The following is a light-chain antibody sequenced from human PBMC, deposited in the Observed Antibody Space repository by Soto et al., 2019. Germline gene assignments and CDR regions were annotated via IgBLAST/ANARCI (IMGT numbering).Light chain of an antibody. V-gene: IGKV3-11*01. J-gene: IGKJ3*01. CDR3: RQRNNWPFT. CDR2: GAS. CDR1: QSVSSY. Sequence: ETVLTQSPATLSLSPGERATLSCRASQSVSSYLAWYQQKPGQAPRLLIYGASNRATGIPARFNGSGSGTDFTLTISSLEPEDFAVYYCRQRNNWPFTFGPGTTVEIK.